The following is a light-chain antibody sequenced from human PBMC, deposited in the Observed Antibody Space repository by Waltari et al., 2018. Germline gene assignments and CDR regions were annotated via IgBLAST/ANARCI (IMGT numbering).Light chain of an antibody. V-gene: IGKV1-27*01. CDR1: QAISTS. CDR2: AIS. J-gene: IGKJ1*01. Sequence: DIQMTQSPSSLSASVGDRVTTTCRASQAISTSLAWYQQKPGKVPKVLIFAISTLQSGVPSRFSGSGSGTDFTLTISSLQPEDVATYYCQKYNSAPWTFGQGTRVEIK. CDR3: QKYNSAPWT.